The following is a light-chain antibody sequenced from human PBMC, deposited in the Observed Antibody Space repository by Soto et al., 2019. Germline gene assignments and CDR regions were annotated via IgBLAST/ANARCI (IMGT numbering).Light chain of an antibody. CDR3: QQLNSYPRT. V-gene: IGKV1-5*01. CDR1: QSISSW. J-gene: IGKJ1*01. Sequence: DIQLNLSAATLSASVRDRVTITCRASQSISSWLAWYQQKPGKAPKLLIYAASSLQSGVPSRFSGSGSGTEFTLTISSLQPEDFATYYCQQLNSYPRTLGQGTKVDIK. CDR2: AAS.